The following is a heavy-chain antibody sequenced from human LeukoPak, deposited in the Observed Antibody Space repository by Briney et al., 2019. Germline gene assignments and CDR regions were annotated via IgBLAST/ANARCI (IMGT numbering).Heavy chain of an antibody. D-gene: IGHD2-2*02. Sequence: ASVKVSCKASGYTFTGYYMHWVRQAPGQGLEWMEWINANSGGTNYAQKFQGRVTMTRDTSISTAYMELNRLRSDDTAVYYCARYTPSPRDAFDIWGQGTMVTVSS. V-gene: IGHV1-2*02. J-gene: IGHJ3*02. CDR2: INANSGGT. CDR1: GYTFTGYY. CDR3: ARYTPSPRDAFDI.